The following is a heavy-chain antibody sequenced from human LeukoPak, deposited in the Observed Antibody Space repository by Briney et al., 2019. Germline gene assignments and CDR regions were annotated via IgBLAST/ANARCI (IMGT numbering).Heavy chain of an antibody. CDR2: IRYDGSNK. CDR1: GFTFSSYG. D-gene: IGHD1-26*01. CDR3: AKAGNLGGSDYLYYYYYMDV. V-gene: IGHV3-30*02. J-gene: IGHJ6*03. Sequence: PGGSLRLSCAASGFTFSSYGMHWVRQAPGKGLEWVAFIRYDGSNKYYADSVKGRFTISRDNSKNTLFLQMNSLRAEDTAVYYCAKAGNLGGSDYLYYYYYMDVWGKGTTVTISS.